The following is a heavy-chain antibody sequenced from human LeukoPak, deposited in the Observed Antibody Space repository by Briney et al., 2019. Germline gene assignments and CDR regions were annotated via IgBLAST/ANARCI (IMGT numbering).Heavy chain of an antibody. CDR1: GFTFSNYA. CDR3: AKGSRGSYHY. D-gene: IGHD1-26*01. V-gene: IGHV3-23*01. CDR2: LSGSGATT. J-gene: IGHJ4*02. Sequence: GGSLRLSCAASGFTFSNYAMIWVRQAPGKGLEWVSGLSGSGATTYCADSVKGRFTISRDSSKNTLFLQMNSLRAEDTAVYYCAKGSRGSYHYWGQGTLVTVSS.